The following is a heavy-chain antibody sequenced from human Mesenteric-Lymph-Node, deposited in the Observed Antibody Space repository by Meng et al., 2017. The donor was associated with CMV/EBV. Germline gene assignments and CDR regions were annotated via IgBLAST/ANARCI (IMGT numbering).Heavy chain of an antibody. V-gene: IGHV3-21*01. CDR1: GITVSSDY. Sequence: GESLKISCEASGITVSSDYMSWVRQAPGKGLEWVSSISGGSAHIYYADSVKGRFTISRDNAKNSLYLQMNSLSAEDTAVYYCARDKFSTSATTYYFDYWGQGTLVTVSS. J-gene: IGHJ4*02. CDR2: ISGGSAHI. D-gene: IGHD1/OR15-1a*01. CDR3: ARDKFSTSATTYYFDY.